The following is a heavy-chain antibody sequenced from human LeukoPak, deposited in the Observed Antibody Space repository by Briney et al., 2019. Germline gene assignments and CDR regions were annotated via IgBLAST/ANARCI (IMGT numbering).Heavy chain of an antibody. J-gene: IGHJ4*02. Sequence: ASVKVSCKASGYTFTNYVMNWVRQAPGQGLEWMGWINTNTGNPTYAQGFTGRFVFSLDTSVGTAYLQISSLKAEDTAVYYCARDGYCSSTSCYTGFNYWGQGTLVTVSS. CDR1: GYTFTNYV. D-gene: IGHD2-2*02. CDR2: INTNTGNP. V-gene: IGHV7-4-1*02. CDR3: ARDGYCSSTSCYTGFNY.